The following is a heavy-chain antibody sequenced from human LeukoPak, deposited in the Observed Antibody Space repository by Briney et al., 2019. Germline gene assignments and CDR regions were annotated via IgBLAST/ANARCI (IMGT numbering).Heavy chain of an antibody. CDR2: IYTNGGT. V-gene: IGHV4-61*02. CDR3: AREANYFYYYIDV. J-gene: IGHJ6*03. CDR1: GGSISSGSYY. Sequence: PSGTLSLTCTVSGGSISSGSYYWSWIRQPAGKGLEWIGRIYTNGGTNYNSSLKSRVTISVDTSKNQFSLDLSSVTAADTAVYYCAREANYFYYYIDVWGKGTTVTVSS.